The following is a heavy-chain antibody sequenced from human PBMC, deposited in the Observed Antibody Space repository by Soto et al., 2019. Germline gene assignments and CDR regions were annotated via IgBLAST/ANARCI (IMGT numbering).Heavy chain of an antibody. CDR2: IFATGST. D-gene: IGHD2-21*01. CDR3: ARFPHSHDRVASFDV. Sequence: PSETLSLTCTVSGGSIRSYYWSWIRQPAGQGLEWIGRIFATGSTNYNPSLKSRVTMSVDTSKNQLSLSLISVTAADTAIYYCARFPHSHDRVASFDVWGQGTMVTVSS. CDR1: GGSIRSYY. J-gene: IGHJ3*01. V-gene: IGHV4-4*07.